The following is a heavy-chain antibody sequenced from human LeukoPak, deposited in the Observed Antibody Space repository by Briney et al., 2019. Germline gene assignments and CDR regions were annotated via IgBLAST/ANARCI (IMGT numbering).Heavy chain of an antibody. Sequence: PSETLSLTCAVYGGSFSGYYWSWIRQPPGKGLEWIGEIYHSGSTNYNPSLKSRVTISVDKSKNQFSLKLSSVAAADTAVYYCARADYGSGSYYTGYWGQGTLVTVSS. CDR2: IYHSGST. CDR1: GGSFSGYY. J-gene: IGHJ4*02. D-gene: IGHD3-10*01. CDR3: ARADYGSGSYYTGY. V-gene: IGHV4-34*01.